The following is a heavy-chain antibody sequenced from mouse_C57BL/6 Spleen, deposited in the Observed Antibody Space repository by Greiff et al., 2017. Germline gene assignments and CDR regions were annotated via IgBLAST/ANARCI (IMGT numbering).Heavy chain of an antibody. CDR2: IYPYNGVS. V-gene: IGHV1-31*01. CDR3: ATYGSSPWYFDV. J-gene: IGHJ1*03. D-gene: IGHD1-1*01. CDR1: GYSFTGYY. Sequence: EVKLMESGPELVKPGASVKISCKASGYSFTGYYMHWVKQSHGNILDWIGYIYPYNGVSSYNQKFKGKATLTVDKSSSTAYMELRSLTSEDSAVYYCATYGSSPWYFDVWGTGTTVTVSS.